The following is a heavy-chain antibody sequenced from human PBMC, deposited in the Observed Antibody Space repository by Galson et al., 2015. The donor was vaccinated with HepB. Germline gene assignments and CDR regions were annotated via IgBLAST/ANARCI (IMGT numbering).Heavy chain of an antibody. Sequence: CAISGDSVSNNSVVWNWIRQSPSRGLEWLGRIYYRTKWFNDYAPSVKGRITVNPDTSNNQFSLQLNSVTPEYTAVYYCAKGAYWYFDLWGRGTLVTVSS. CDR1: GDSVSNNSVV. CDR3: AKGAYWYFDL. J-gene: IGHJ2*01. V-gene: IGHV6-1*01. CDR2: IYYRTKWFN.